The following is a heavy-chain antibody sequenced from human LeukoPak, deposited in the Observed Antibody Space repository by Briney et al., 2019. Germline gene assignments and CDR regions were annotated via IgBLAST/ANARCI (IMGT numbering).Heavy chain of an antibody. Sequence: SETLSLTCAVYGGSFSGYYWSWIRQPPGKGLEWIGEINHSGSTNYNPSLKSRVTISVDTSKNQFSLKLSSVTAADTAVYYCARRNYDILTGYYPGYYYYYMDVWGKGTTVTISS. V-gene: IGHV4-34*01. CDR2: INHSGST. J-gene: IGHJ6*03. D-gene: IGHD3-9*01. CDR1: GGSFSGYY. CDR3: ARRNYDILTGYYPGYYYYYMDV.